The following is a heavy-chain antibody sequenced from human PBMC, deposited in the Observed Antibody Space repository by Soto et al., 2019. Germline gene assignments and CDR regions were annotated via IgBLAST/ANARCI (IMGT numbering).Heavy chain of an antibody. D-gene: IGHD3-9*01. CDR2: IRSKAYGGTT. CDR3: GYYDILTGYLDFDY. J-gene: IGHJ4*02. CDR1: GFTFGDYA. V-gene: IGHV3-49*03. Sequence: TGGSLRLSCTASGFTFGDYAMSWFRQAPGKGLEWVGFIRSKAYGGTTEYAASVKGRFTISRDDSKSIAYLQMNSLKTEDTAVYYCGYYDILTGYLDFDYWGQGTLVTVSS.